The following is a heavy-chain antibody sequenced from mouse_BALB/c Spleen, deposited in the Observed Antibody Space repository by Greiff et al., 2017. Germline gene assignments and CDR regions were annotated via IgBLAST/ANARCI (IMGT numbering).Heavy chain of an antibody. CDR2: IYPGDGDT. CDR3: ASHYYGSSYWFAY. V-gene: IGHV1-82*01. D-gene: IGHD1-1*01. CDR1: GYAFSSSW. Sequence: VQLQQSGPELVKPGASVKISCKASGYAFSSSWMNWVKQRPGQGLEWIGRIYPGDGDTNYNGKFKGKATLTADKSSSTAYMQLSSLTSVDSAVYFCASHYYGSSYWFAYWGQGTLVTVSA. J-gene: IGHJ3*01.